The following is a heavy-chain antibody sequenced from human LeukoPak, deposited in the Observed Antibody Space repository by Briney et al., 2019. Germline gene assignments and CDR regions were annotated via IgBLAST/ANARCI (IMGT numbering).Heavy chain of an antibody. D-gene: IGHD6-19*01. Sequence: GGSLRLSCAASGFTFSSYWMHWVRQAPGKGLVWVSRLNSDGSSTTYADSVKGRFTISRDNAKNTLYLQMNGLTAEDTAVYYCARVVAGSVYNSGMDVWGQGTTVTVSS. CDR2: LNSDGSST. CDR1: GFTFSSYW. J-gene: IGHJ6*02. V-gene: IGHV3-74*03. CDR3: ARVVAGSVYNSGMDV.